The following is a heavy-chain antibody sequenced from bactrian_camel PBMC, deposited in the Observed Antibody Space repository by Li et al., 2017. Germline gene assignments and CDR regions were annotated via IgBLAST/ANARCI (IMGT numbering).Heavy chain of an antibody. CDR2: IYIVGGDT. V-gene: IGHV3S6*01. CDR3: AAGWPWYSYCSGGSRRERPADFGY. J-gene: IGHJ6*01. Sequence: HVQLVESGGGSVQAGGSLRLTCTIYGLPYSTYCMGWFRQAPGKEREGVAAIYIVGGDTTYSATVKGRFTISRDNAKSTLYLEMNTLKPEDTAMYYWAAGWPWYSYCSGGSRRERPADFGYWGQGTQVTVS. CDR1: GLPYSTYC. D-gene: IGHD2*01.